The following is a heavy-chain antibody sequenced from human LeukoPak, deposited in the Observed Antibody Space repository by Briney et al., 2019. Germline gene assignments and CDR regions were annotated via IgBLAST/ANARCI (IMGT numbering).Heavy chain of an antibody. CDR1: GFTFSSYG. CDR3: AKDNSSSYNWFDP. J-gene: IGHJ5*02. D-gene: IGHD6-6*01. CDR2: IWYDGSNK. V-gene: IGHV3-33*06. Sequence: GGSLRLSCAASGFTFSSYGMHWVRQAPGKGLEGVAVIWYDGSNKYYADSVKGRFTISRDNSKNTLYLQMNSLRAEDTAVYYCAKDNSSSYNWFDPWGQGTLVTVSS.